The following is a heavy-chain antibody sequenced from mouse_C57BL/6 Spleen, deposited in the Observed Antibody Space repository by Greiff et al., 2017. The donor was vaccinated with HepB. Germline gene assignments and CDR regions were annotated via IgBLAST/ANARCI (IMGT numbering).Heavy chain of an antibody. D-gene: IGHD4-1*01. Sequence: EVKLMESGGGLVQPGGSMKLSCVVSGFTFSNYWMNWVRQSPEKGLEWVAQIRLKSDNYATHYAESVKGRFTISRDDSKSSVYLQMNNLRAEDTGIYYFATGTTFAYWGQGTLVTVSA. CDR1: GFTFSNYW. V-gene: IGHV6-3*01. J-gene: IGHJ3*01. CDR2: IRLKSDNYAT. CDR3: ATGTTFAY.